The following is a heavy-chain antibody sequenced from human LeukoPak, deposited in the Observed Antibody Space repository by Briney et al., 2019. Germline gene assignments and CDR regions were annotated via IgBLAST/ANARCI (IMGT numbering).Heavy chain of an antibody. CDR2: ISGSGGST. V-gene: IGHV3-23*01. CDR3: ATRQYSSGYSTFQH. Sequence: LSLTCAVSGGSISSGGYSWSWIRQPPGKGLEWVSTISGSGGSTYYADSVKGRFTISRDNSKNTLYLQMNSLRAEDTAVYYCATRQYSSGYSTFQHWGQGTLVTVSS. D-gene: IGHD3-22*01. CDR1: GGSISSGGYS. J-gene: IGHJ1*01.